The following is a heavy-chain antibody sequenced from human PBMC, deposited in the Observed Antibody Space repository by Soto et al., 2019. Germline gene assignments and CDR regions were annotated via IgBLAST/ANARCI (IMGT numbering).Heavy chain of an antibody. V-gene: IGHV4-59*01. D-gene: IGHD6-6*01. CDR2: IYYSGST. Sequence: SETLSLTCTDSCGSISSYYWSWIRQPPGKGLEWIGYIYYSGSTNYNPSLKSRVTISVDTSKNQFSLKLSSVTAADTAVYYCAREGIAARRLYYFDYWGQGTLVTVSS. J-gene: IGHJ4*02. CDR3: AREGIAARRLYYFDY. CDR1: CGSISSYY.